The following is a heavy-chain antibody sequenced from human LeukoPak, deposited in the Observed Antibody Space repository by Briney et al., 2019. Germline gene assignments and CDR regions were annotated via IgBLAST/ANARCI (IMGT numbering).Heavy chain of an antibody. CDR1: GYTFTGYY. CDR3: AKDHYYDSSGPPDDAFDI. D-gene: IGHD3-22*01. CDR2: INPNSGGT. J-gene: IGHJ3*02. V-gene: IGHV1-2*02. Sequence: GASVKVSCKASGYTFTGYYMHWVRQAPGQGLEWMGWINPNSGGTNYAQKFQGRVIMTRDTSISTAYMELSRLRSDDTAVYYCAKDHYYDSSGPPDDAFDIWGQGTMVTVSS.